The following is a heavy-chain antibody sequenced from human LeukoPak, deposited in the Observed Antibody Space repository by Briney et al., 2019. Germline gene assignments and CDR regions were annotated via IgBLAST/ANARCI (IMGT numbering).Heavy chain of an antibody. J-gene: IGHJ4*02. CDR2: IYSGGST. V-gene: IGHV3-53*01. D-gene: IGHD2-15*01. CDR3: VRGSDIVVVVAAGDY. CDR1: GFTVNSNY. Sequence: QPGGSLRLSCAASGFTVNSNYMSLVRQAPGKGLEWVSVIYSGGSTYYADSVKGRFTISRDNAKNSLYLQMNSLRAEDTAVYYCVRGSDIVVVVAAGDYWGQGTLVTVSS.